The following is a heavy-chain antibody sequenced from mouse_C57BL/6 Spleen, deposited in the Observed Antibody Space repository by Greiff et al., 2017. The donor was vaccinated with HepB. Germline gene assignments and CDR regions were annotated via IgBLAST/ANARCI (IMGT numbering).Heavy chain of an antibody. D-gene: IGHD1-1*01. CDR1: GYSITSGYY. V-gene: IGHV3-6*01. Sequence: VQLKESGPGLVKPSQSLSLTCSVTGYSITSGYYWNWIRQFPGNKLEWMGYISYDGSNNYNPSLKNRISITRDTSKNQFFLKLNSVTTEDTATYYCARDRYGSSPYAMDYWGQGTSVTVSS. CDR2: ISYDGSN. CDR3: ARDRYGSSPYAMDY. J-gene: IGHJ4*01.